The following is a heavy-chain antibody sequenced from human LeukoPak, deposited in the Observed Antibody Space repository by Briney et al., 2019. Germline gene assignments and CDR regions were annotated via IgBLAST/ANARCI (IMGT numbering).Heavy chain of an antibody. V-gene: IGHV3-7*01. CDR2: IKQDGSEK. CDR1: GFTFSTYW. CDR3: VRSLSLAY. J-gene: IGHJ4*02. Sequence: GSLGLSCAASGFTFSTYWMSWVRQPPGKGLEWVANIKQDGSEKFYVDSVKGRFTISRDNAENSLYLQMNNLRVEDTAVYYCVRSLSLAYWGQGALVTVSS.